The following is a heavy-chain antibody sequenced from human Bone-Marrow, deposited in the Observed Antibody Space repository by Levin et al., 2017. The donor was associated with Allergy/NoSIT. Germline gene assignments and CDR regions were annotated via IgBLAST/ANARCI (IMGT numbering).Heavy chain of an antibody. V-gene: IGHV3-33*01. D-gene: IGHD3-10*01. CDR2: IWHDGSNE. CDR1: GFTFSFFG. Sequence: PGGSLRLSCAASGFTFSFFGMHWVRQAPGKGLQWVALIWHDGSNENYAESVKGRFTISRDNSKNTLYLQMNSLRLEDTAVYYCARGLIKDYYGSGSYYIGDGMDVWGQGTTVTVS. J-gene: IGHJ6*02. CDR3: ARGLIKDYYGSGSYYIGDGMDV.